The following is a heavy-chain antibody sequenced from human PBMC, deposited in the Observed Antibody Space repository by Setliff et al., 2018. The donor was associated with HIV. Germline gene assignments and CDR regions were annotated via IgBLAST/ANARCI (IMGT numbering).Heavy chain of an antibody. CDR2: INPSGGST. CDR1: GYTFTNYY. J-gene: IGHJ1*01. D-gene: IGHD6-6*01. Sequence: GASVKVSCKASGYTFTNYYLHWVRQAPGQGLEWMGIINPSGGSTSYAQKFQGRVTMTGDTSTSTVYMELSSLRSEDTAVYYCARDPAPSSSASYFQHWGQGTPVTVSS. V-gene: IGHV1-46*01. CDR3: ARDPAPSSSASYFQH.